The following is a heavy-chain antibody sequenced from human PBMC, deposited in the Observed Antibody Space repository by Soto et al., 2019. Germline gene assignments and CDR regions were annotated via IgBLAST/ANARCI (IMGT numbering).Heavy chain of an antibody. CDR1: GGSVSSSNW. D-gene: IGHD3-22*01. V-gene: IGHV4-4*02. CDR2: IYHSGST. J-gene: IGHJ5*02. CDR3: ASVGSDYDNSGYYLP. Sequence: PSETLSLTCIVSGGSVSSSNWWSWVRQPPGKGLEWIGEIYHSGSTTYNPSLKSRATISVDKSENQFSLRLKSVTAADTAVYYCASVGSDYDNSGYYLPWGQGTLVTVS.